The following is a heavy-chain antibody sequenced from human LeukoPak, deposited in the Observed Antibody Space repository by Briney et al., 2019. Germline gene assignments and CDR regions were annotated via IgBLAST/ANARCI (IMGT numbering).Heavy chain of an antibody. D-gene: IGHD3-10*02. CDR2: TSSSSDSI. CDR3: VRDVRGGQSA. V-gene: IGHV3-48*02. J-gene: IGHJ5*02. CDR1: GFTFGSYS. Sequence: PGGSLRLSCVASGFTFGSYSMNWVRQAPGKGLEWVSYTSSSSDSIYYADSVKGRFTISRDDAKNSLYLQMNSLRDEDTAVYYCVRDVRGGQSAWGQGTLVTVSS.